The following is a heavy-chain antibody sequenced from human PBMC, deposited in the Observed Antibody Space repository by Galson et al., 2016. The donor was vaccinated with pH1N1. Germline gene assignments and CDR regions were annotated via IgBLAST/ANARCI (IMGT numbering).Heavy chain of an antibody. V-gene: IGHV2-5*02. J-gene: IGHJ4*02. CDR2: VYWDDDK. Sequence: PALVKPTQTLTLTCIFSGFSITNRGEAVGWIRQPPGKALEWLALVYWDDDKFYSRSLQSRLTITKDTSKNQVVLRMTNMDPVDTGTYYRAHLYYYDTSGFYRYFDDWGQGILVTVSS. D-gene: IGHD3-22*01. CDR1: GFSITNRGEA. CDR3: AHLYYYDTSGFYRYFDD.